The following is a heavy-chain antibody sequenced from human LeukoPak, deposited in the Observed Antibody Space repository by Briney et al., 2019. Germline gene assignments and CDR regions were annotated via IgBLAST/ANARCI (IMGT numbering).Heavy chain of an antibody. J-gene: IGHJ3*02. CDR1: GFTFSSYA. D-gene: IGHD2-2*02. CDR3: AKDTIFCSSTSCYRSAFDI. CDR2: ISGSGGST. V-gene: IGHV3-23*01. Sequence: GGSLRLSCAASGFTFSSYAMSWVRQAPGKGLEWVSAISGSGGSTYYADSVKGRFTISRDNSKNTLYLQMNSLRAEDTAVYYCAKDTIFCSSTSCYRSAFDIWAKGQWSPSLQ.